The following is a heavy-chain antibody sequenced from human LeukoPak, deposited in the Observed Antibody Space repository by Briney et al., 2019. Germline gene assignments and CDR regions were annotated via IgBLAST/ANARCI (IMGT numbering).Heavy chain of an antibody. D-gene: IGHD3-3*01. V-gene: IGHV3-21*01. J-gene: IGHJ4*02. CDR2: ISSSSSYI. Sequence: GGSLRLSCAASGFTFSSYCMNWVRQAPGKGLEWVSYISSSSSYIYYADSVKGRFTISRDNAKNSLSLQMSSLRAEDTAVYYCTRGTSSGYYSDYWGQGTLVTVSS. CDR3: TRGTSSGYYSDY. CDR1: GFTFSSYC.